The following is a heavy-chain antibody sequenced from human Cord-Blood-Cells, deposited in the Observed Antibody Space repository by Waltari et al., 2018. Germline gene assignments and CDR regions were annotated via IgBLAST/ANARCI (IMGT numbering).Heavy chain of an antibody. Sequence: EVQLLVSGGGLVQPGGSLRLSCAASGLTFSSFAMSWVRQAPGKGLEWVSAISGSGGSTYYADSVKGRFTISRDNSKNTLYLQMNSLRAEDTAVYYCAKELGGQFGELDGWGQGTLVTVSS. CDR1: GLTFSSFA. CDR3: AKELGGQFGELDG. CDR2: ISGSGGST. D-gene: IGHD3-10*01. J-gene: IGHJ4*02. V-gene: IGHV3-23*01.